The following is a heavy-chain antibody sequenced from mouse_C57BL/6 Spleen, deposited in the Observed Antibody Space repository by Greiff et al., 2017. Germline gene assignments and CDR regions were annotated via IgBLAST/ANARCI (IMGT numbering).Heavy chain of an antibody. J-gene: IGHJ4*01. V-gene: IGHV1-74*01. D-gene: IGHD1-1*01. Sequence: QVQLQQPGAELVKPGASVKVSCKASGYTFTSYWMHWVKQRPGQGLEWIGRLHPSDSDTNYNQKFKGKATLTVDKSSSTAYMQLSSLTAEDSAVYYCATEGYITTVVNAMDYWGQGTSVTVSS. CDR1: GYTFTSYW. CDR2: LHPSDSDT. CDR3: ATEGYITTVVNAMDY.